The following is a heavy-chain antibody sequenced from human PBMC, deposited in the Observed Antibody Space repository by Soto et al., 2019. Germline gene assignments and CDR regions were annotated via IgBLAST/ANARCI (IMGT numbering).Heavy chain of an antibody. Sequence: GGSLRLSCEASGFTFSGSAMHWVRQASGKGLEWVGRIRSKANSYATAYAASVKGRFTISRDGSKNTAYLQMNSLKTEDTAVYYCTRGDWWELPTMDYWGQGTLVTAPQ. CDR3: TRGDWWELPTMDY. D-gene: IGHD1-26*01. V-gene: IGHV3-73*01. J-gene: IGHJ4*02. CDR2: IRSKANSYAT. CDR1: GFTFSGSA.